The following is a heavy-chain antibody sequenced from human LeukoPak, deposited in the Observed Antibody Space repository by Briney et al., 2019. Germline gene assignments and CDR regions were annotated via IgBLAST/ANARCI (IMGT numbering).Heavy chain of an antibody. CDR2: ISSSSSYI. Sequence: PGGSLRLSCAASRFTFSSYSMNWVRQAPGKGLEWVSSISSSSSYIYYADSVRGRFTISRDNAMNSLYLQMDSLRAEDTAVYYCAREDGSYFDYWGQGTLVTVSS. CDR3: AREDGSYFDY. CDR1: RFTFSSYS. J-gene: IGHJ4*02. V-gene: IGHV3-21*01. D-gene: IGHD1-26*01.